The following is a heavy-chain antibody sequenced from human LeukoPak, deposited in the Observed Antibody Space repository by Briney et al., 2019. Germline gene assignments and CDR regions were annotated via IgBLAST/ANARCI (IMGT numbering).Heavy chain of an antibody. CDR3: AKDGSGYSYAPRPPNFDY. CDR2: ISGSGGST. V-gene: IGHV3-23*01. D-gene: IGHD5-18*01. Sequence: GGSLRLSCAASGFTFSSYAMSWVRQAPGKGLEWVSAISGSGGSTYYADSVKGRFTISRDNSKNTLYLQMNSLRAEDTAVYYCAKDGSGYSYAPRPPNFDYWGQGTLVTVSS. CDR1: GFTFSSYA. J-gene: IGHJ4*02.